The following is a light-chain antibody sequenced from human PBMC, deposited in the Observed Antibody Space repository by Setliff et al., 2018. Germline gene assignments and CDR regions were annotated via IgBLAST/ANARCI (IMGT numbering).Light chain of an antibody. CDR1: NSDVGGYNY. Sequence: QSALTQPRSVSGSPGQSITISCAGTNSDVGGYNYVSWYQQHPGKAPQLMIYDVSKRPSGVPDHFSGSKSGNTASLTVSGLQAEDEADYYCSSYAGSNHFVFGTGTKGTVL. J-gene: IGLJ1*01. CDR3: SSYAGSNHFV. V-gene: IGLV2-8*01. CDR2: DVS.